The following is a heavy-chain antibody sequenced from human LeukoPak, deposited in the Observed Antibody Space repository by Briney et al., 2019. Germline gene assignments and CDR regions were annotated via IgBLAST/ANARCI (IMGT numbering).Heavy chain of an antibody. J-gene: IGHJ6*03. V-gene: IGHV1-69*05. Sequence: VASVKVSCKASGYTFTSYGISWVRQAPGQGLEWMGGIIPLFGTANYAQKFQGRVTMTRDTSTSTVYMELSSLRSEDTAVYYCAGVTTPPYYYYMDVWGKGTTVTVSS. D-gene: IGHD4-11*01. CDR1: GYTFTSYG. CDR2: IIPLFGTA. CDR3: AGVTTPPYYYYMDV.